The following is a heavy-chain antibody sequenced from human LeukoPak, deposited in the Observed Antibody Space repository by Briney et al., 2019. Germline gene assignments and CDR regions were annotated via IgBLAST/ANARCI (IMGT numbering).Heavy chain of an antibody. CDR3: AELGITMIGGV. J-gene: IGHJ6*04. V-gene: IGHV3-23*01. D-gene: IGHD3-10*02. Sequence: GGTLRLSCAASGFTFSSYGMSWVRQAPGKGLEWVSTISGSPVSTYYADSVKGRFTISRDNSKDTLYLQMNSLRAEDTAVYYCAELGITMIGGVWGKGTTVTISS. CDR1: GFTFSSYG. CDR2: ISGSPVST.